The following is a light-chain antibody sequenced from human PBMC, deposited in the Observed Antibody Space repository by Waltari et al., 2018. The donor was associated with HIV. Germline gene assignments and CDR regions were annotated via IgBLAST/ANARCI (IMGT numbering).Light chain of an antibody. J-gene: IGLJ2*01. Sequence: QSALTQPASVSGSPGQSMTISCTGTSSDFGSYNLVSWYQQHPGKAPKLMIYEVSKRPSGGSNRFSGYKSGNTASLTISGLQAEDEADYYCCSYAGTSTVVFGGGTKLTVL. CDR3: CSYAGTSTVV. CDR1: SSDFGSYNL. V-gene: IGLV2-23*02. CDR2: EVS.